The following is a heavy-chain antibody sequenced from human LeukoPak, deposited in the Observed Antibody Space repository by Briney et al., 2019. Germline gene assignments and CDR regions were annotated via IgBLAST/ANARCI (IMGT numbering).Heavy chain of an antibody. V-gene: IGHV3-30*02. CDR1: GITFSRYG. Sequence: PGGSLRLTCAASGITFSRYGMHWVRQAPGKGLEWVTFIRYDGSIKYYADSVKGRFTMSRDNSKNTLFLQMNSLRAEDTAVYFCARSGYSSTWYLQNFELDYWGQGTLVTVSS. D-gene: IGHD2-2*01. CDR3: ARSGYSSTWYLQNFELDY. J-gene: IGHJ4*02. CDR2: IRYDGSIK.